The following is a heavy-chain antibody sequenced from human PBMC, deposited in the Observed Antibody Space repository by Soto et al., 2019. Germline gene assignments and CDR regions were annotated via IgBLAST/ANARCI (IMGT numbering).Heavy chain of an antibody. Sequence: QVHLVESGGTVVQPGRSLRLSCAASGFTFSNYAMHWVRQAPGKGLEWVAFISYDGRQTHYPDSVKGRFTISRDNSKNTLNLQMDSLRAEDTAIYCCATEGAASSRTSDAFDIWGQGTMVTVSS. CDR2: ISYDGRQT. CDR3: ATEGAASSRTSDAFDI. V-gene: IGHV3-30*04. CDR1: GFTFSNYA. J-gene: IGHJ3*02. D-gene: IGHD2-15*01.